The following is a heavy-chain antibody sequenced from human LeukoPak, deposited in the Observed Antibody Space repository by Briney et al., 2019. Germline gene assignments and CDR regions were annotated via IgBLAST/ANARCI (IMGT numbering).Heavy chain of an antibody. CDR1: GGSFSGYY. CDR3: ARGRVAGTGY. Sequence: PSETLSLTCAVYGGSFSGYYWSWIRQPPGKGLEWIGEINHSGSTNYNPSLKSRVTISVDTSKNQFSLKLSSVTAADTAVYYCARGRVAGTGYWGQETLVTVSS. V-gene: IGHV4-34*01. CDR2: INHSGST. J-gene: IGHJ4*02. D-gene: IGHD2-15*01.